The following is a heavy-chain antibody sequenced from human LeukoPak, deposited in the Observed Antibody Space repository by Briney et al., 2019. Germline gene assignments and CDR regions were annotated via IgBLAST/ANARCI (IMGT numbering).Heavy chain of an antibody. J-gene: IGHJ6*03. CDR3: ARDIRAYCSSTSCYYYYYMDV. Sequence: PSETLSLTCTVSGYSISSGYYWGWIRQPPGKGLEWIGSIYHSGSTYFSPSLKSRVTISVDTSKNQFYLKLSSVTAADTAVYYCARDIRAYCSSTSCYYYYYMDVWGKGTTVTVSS. CDR1: GYSISSGYY. D-gene: IGHD2-2*01. CDR2: IYHSGST. V-gene: IGHV4-38-2*02.